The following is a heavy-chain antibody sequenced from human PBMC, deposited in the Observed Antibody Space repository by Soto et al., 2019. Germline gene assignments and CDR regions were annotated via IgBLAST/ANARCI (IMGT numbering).Heavy chain of an antibody. J-gene: IGHJ6*02. CDR3: ARARANWGLSGMDV. CDR2: IYYSGST. Sequence: PSETLSLTCTVSGGSISSYYWRWIRQPPGKGLEWIGYIYYSGSTNYNPSLKRRVTIPLDTAKNQFPLKLSSVTAADTAVYYCARARANWGLSGMDVWGQGTTVTVSS. CDR1: GGSISSYY. D-gene: IGHD7-27*01. V-gene: IGHV4-59*12.